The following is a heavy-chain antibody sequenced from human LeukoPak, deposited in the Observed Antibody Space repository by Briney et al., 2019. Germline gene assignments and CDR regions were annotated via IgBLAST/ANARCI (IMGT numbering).Heavy chain of an antibody. CDR1: GFTFSSYG. D-gene: IGHD2-8*02. Sequence: GRSLRLSCAASGFTFSSYGMHWVRQAPGKGLEWVAVISYDGSNKYYADSVKGRFTISRDNSKNTLYLQMNSLRAEDTAVYYCARALGVGGYYFDYWGQGTLVTVSS. CDR2: ISYDGSNK. J-gene: IGHJ4*02. CDR3: ARALGVGGYYFDY. V-gene: IGHV3-30*03.